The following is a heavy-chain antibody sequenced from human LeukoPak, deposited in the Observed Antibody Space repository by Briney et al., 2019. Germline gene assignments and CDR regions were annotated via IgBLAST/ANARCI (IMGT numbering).Heavy chain of an antibody. CDR1: GFTFDDYG. CDR2: INWNGGST. V-gene: IGHV3-20*04. D-gene: IGHD3-22*01. CDR3: ARVRYDSSGYYFGHFDY. J-gene: IGHJ4*02. Sequence: SGGSLRLSCAASGFTFDDYGMSWVRQAPGKGLEWVSGINWNGGSTGYADSVKGRFTVSRDNAKNSLYLQMNSLRAEDTALYYFARVRYDSSGYYFGHFDYWGQGTLVTVSS.